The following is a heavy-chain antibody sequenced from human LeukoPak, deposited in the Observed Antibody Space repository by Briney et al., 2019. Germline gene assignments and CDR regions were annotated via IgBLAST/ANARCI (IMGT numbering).Heavy chain of an antibody. CDR2: SYYSGGT. D-gene: IGHD3-22*01. J-gene: IGHJ4*02. V-gene: IGHV4-59*08. CDR1: GGSLNNYY. Sequence: PSETLSLTCTVSGGSLNNYYWGWIRQAAGRGLEWIAYSYYSGGTNYNSSLKSRVTISVDTSKNQFSLKVTSVTAADTAVFYCARAYESSGYRGLGYFDYWGQGTLVTVSS. CDR3: ARAYESSGYRGLGYFDY.